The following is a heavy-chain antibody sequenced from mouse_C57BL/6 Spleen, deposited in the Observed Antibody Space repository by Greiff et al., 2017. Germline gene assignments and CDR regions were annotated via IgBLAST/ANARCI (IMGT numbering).Heavy chain of an antibody. CDR2: IYPGDGDT. CDR1: GYAFSGSC. CDR3: ARGIDWYFDV. Sequence: VQLQQSGPELVKPGASVKISCKASGYAFSGSCMNWVKQRPGQGLEWIGRIYPGDGDTNYNGPFKGKATLTADKSSSTAYMQLSSLTSEDSAVDFCARGIDWYFDVWGTGTTVTVSS. V-gene: IGHV1-82*01. J-gene: IGHJ1*03.